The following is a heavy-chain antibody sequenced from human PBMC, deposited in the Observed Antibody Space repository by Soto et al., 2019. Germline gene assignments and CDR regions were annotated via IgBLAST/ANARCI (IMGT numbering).Heavy chain of an antibody. CDR1: GGSMSSDY. Sequence: SIMYTGSGGSMSSDYWCDSGMFLGKGLEWFGYIFYGGSTNYNPSLKSRVTISVDTSKNQFSLKLSSVTAADTAVYYCARHDYFGSGNKYYYYGMDVWGQGTTVT. CDR2: IFYGGST. V-gene: IGHV4-59*08. CDR3: ARHDYFGSGNKYYYYGMDV. D-gene: IGHD3-10*01. J-gene: IGHJ6*02.